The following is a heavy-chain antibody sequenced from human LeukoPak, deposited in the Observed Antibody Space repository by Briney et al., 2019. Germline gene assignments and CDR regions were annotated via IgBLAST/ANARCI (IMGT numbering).Heavy chain of an antibody. J-gene: IGHJ6*03. CDR1: GGSISSGSYY. V-gene: IGHV4-61*02. Sequence: PSQTLSLTCTVSGGSISSGSYYWSWIRQPAGKGLEWIGRIYTSGSTNYNPSLKSRVTISVDTSKNQFSLKLSSVTAADTAVYYCARVAGGTTGYYYYMDVWGKGTTVTVSS. CDR2: IYTSGST. D-gene: IGHD1-7*01. CDR3: ARVAGGTTGYYYYMDV.